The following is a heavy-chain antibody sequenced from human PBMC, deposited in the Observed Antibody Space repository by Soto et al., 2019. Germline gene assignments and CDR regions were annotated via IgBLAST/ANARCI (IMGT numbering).Heavy chain of an antibody. CDR1: GYTFTGYY. Sequence: QVPLVQSGAEVKKPGASVKVSCKASGYTFTGYYMHWVRQAPGQGLEWMGWINPNSGGTNYAQKFQGWLNMTRDTSISTAYMELSRLRADDTAVYYCARDLEYYDIFTGLGRAYGMDVWGQGTTVTVSS. J-gene: IGHJ6*02. CDR3: ARDLEYYDIFTGLGRAYGMDV. V-gene: IGHV1-2*04. CDR2: INPNSGGT. D-gene: IGHD3-9*01.